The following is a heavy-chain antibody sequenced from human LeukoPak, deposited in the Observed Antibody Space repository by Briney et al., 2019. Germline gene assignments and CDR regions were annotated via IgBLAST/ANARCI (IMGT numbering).Heavy chain of an antibody. Sequence: GGSLRLSCAASGFTFSSYSMNWVRQAPGKGLEWVSSISSSSSYIYYADSVKGRFTISRDNAKNSLYLQMNSLRAEDTAVYYCARVGLLWFGELSTLDYWGQGTLVTVSS. J-gene: IGHJ4*02. CDR3: ARVGLLWFGELSTLDY. CDR2: ISSSSSYI. CDR1: GFTFSSYS. D-gene: IGHD3-10*01. V-gene: IGHV3-21*01.